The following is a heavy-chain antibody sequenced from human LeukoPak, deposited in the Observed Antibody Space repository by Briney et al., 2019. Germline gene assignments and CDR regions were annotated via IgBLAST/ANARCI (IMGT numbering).Heavy chain of an antibody. CDR2: ISAGSSPI. J-gene: IGHJ1*01. CDR3: ARGTYIQH. CDR1: GFTFSTYS. Sequence: QTGGSLRLSCAASGFTFSTYSMCWVRQAPGKGLEWVSYISAGSSPIYYADPVKGRFTISRDNAKNSLYLQMNSLRAEDTAVYYCARGTYIQHWGQGTLVTVSS. V-gene: IGHV3-48*01. D-gene: IGHD2-21*01.